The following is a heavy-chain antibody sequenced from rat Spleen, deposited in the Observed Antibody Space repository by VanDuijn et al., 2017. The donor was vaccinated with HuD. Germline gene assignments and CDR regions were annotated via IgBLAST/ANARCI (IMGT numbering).Heavy chain of an antibody. J-gene: IGHJ2*01. CDR1: GFTFSDYY. D-gene: IGHD1-9*01. Sequence: EVQLVESGGGLVKPGGSLKLSCAASGFTFSDYYMAWVRQAPTKGLEWVATISYDGSSTYYRDSVKGRFTISRDNAKSTLSLQMDSLRSDDTATYYCARRHYGYTDYFDYWGQGVMVTVSS. CDR3: ARRHYGYTDYFDY. V-gene: IGHV5-17*01. CDR2: ISYDGSST.